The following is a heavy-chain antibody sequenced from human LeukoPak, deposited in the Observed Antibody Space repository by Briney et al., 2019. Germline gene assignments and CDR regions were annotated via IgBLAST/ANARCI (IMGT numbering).Heavy chain of an antibody. CDR3: ATEGAAAGLDY. V-gene: IGHV1-3*04. Sequence: ASVKVSCKASGYTFTGYYMHWVRQAPGQGLEWMGWINTGNANTKCSQKFQGRVTITRDTSASTAYMELSSLRSEDTAVFYCATEGAAAGLDYWGQGTLVTVSS. CDR1: GYTFTGYY. J-gene: IGHJ4*02. D-gene: IGHD6-13*01. CDR2: INTGNANT.